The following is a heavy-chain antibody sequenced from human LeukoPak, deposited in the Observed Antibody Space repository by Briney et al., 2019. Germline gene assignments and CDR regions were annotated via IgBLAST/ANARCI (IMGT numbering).Heavy chain of an antibody. V-gene: IGHV3-48*04. CDR3: ARAHPLLRYFD. CDR1: GFTFSSYS. Sequence: GGSLRLSCAASGFTFSSYSMNWVRQAPGKGLEWVSYISSSSSTIYYADSVKGRFTISRDNAKNSLYLQMNSLRAEDTAVYYCARAHPLLRYFDWGQGTLVTVSS. J-gene: IGHJ4*02. D-gene: IGHD3-9*01. CDR2: ISSSSSTI.